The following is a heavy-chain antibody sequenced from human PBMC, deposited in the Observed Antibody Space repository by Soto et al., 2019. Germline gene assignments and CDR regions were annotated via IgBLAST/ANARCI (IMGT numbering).Heavy chain of an antibody. CDR3: AIRIWGNDY. CDR2: IYYSGST. Sequence: PSETLSLTCTVSGGSISSYYWSWIRQPPGKGLEWIGYIYYSGSTNYNPSLKSRVTISVDTSKNQFSLKLSSVTAADTAVYYCAIRIWGNDYWGQGTLVTVSS. V-gene: IGHV4-59*01. J-gene: IGHJ4*02. D-gene: IGHD3-16*01. CDR1: GGSISSYY.